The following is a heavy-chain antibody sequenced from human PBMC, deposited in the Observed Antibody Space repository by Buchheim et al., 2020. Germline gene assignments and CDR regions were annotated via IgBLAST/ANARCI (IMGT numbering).Heavy chain of an antibody. CDR1: GGSFSGYY. CDR2: INHSGST. J-gene: IGHJ6*02. Sequence: QVQLQQWGAGLLKPSETLSLTCAVYGGSFSGYYWSWIRQPPGKGLEWIGEINHSGSTNYNPSLKSRVTISVDTSKNQFSLKLSSVTAADTAVYYCARGRGYSYGKQGYVYYYYGMDVWGQGTT. CDR3: ARGRGYSYGKQGYVYYYYGMDV. V-gene: IGHV4-34*01. D-gene: IGHD5-18*01.